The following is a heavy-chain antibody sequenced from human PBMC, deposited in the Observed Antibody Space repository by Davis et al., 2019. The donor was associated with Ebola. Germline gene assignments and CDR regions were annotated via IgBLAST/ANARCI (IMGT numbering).Heavy chain of an antibody. Sequence: GESLKISCAASGFTFSSFGFHWVRQAPGKGLEWVAFVRYDESNKYYEDSVKGRFTIARDKNTLYLQMNSLRPEDTAVYYCARAPGYYDILTGYYSSGGMDVWGQGTTVTVSS. V-gene: IGHV3-30*02. CDR2: VRYDESNK. J-gene: IGHJ6*02. D-gene: IGHD3-9*01. CDR3: ARAPGYYDILTGYYSSGGMDV. CDR1: GFTFSSFG.